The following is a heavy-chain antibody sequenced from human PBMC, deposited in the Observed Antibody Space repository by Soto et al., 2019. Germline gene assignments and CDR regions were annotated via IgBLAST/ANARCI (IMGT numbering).Heavy chain of an antibody. CDR2: IKQDGSEK. Sequence: PGGSLRLSCAASGFTFSRYWMSWVRQAPGKGLEWVANIKQDGSEKYYVDSVKGRFTISRDNAKNSLYLQMNSLRAEDTAVYYCARIEDTAMVFDYWGQGTLVTVSS. CDR3: ARIEDTAMVFDY. J-gene: IGHJ4*02. V-gene: IGHV3-7*03. D-gene: IGHD5-18*01. CDR1: GFTFSRYW.